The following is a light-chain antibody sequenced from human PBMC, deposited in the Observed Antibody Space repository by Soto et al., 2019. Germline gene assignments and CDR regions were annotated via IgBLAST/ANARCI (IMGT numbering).Light chain of an antibody. Sequence: IVLTQSPATLSLSPGKRASLSCRASQNISNYLIWYQHKPGQTPRLLIYDTSTRATGVPARFSGRRSGPEVTLTINSRQSEDFAIYYCQPYNNWPLTFGGGTKVDIK. CDR2: DTS. V-gene: IGKV3-15*01. CDR1: QNISNY. J-gene: IGKJ4*01. CDR3: QPYNNWPLT.